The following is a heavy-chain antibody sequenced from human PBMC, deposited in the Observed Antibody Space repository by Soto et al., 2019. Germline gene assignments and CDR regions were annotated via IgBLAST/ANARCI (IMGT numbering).Heavy chain of an antibody. J-gene: IGHJ5*02. Sequence: GGSLRLSCAASGFTFSSYAMSWVRQAPGKGLEWVSAISGSGGSTYYADSVKGRFTISRDNSKNTLYLQMNSLRAEDTAVYYCAKDHEYYDFWSGYLSRGGWFDPWVQGTLVTSPQ. CDR1: GFTFSSYA. CDR2: ISGSGGST. V-gene: IGHV3-23*01. D-gene: IGHD3-3*01. CDR3: AKDHEYYDFWSGYLSRGGWFDP.